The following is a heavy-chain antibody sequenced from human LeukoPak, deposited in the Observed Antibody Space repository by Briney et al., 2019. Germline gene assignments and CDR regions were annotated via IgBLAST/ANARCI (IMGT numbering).Heavy chain of an antibody. D-gene: IGHD3-22*01. CDR3: ARSADRSGYFREITLYYFDY. CDR2: ISNRGSTI. CDR1: GFTFSDFY. V-gene: IGHV3-11*01. Sequence: GGSLRLSCAASGFTFSDFYMTWIRQAPGKGLEWVSYISNRGSTIHYADSVRGRFTISRDNAKKSLYLQMNGLRAEDTAVYYCARSADRSGYFREITLYYFDYWGQGTLVTVSS. J-gene: IGHJ4*02.